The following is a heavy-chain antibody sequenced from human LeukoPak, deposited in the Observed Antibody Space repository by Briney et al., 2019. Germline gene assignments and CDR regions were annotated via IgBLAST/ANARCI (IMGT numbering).Heavy chain of an antibody. CDR1: GGTFSSYA. CDR3: ARDGLWIQNAFDI. J-gene: IGHJ3*02. V-gene: IGHV1-69*06. CDR2: IIPIFGAA. Sequence: GASVKVSCKASGGTFSSYALSWVRQAPGQGLEWMGGIIPIFGAANYAQKFQGRVTITADKSTGTAYMELSSLRSEDTAVYYCARDGLWIQNAFDIWGQGTMVTVSS. D-gene: IGHD5-18*01.